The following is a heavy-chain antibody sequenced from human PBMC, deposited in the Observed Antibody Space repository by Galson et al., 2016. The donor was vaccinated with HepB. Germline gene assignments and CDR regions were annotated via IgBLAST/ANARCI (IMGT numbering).Heavy chain of an antibody. CDR3: ARDRGWQQFDF. V-gene: IGHV3-7*01. Sequence: SLRLSCAASGFSFSNSWMTWVRQTPGKALERVANIGHDESHKYYVASVRGRFTISRDNAKNSLYLQMNTLRAEDTAVYYCARDRGWQQFDFWGQGTPVTVSS. J-gene: IGHJ4*02. CDR2: IGHDESHK. D-gene: IGHD5-24*01. CDR1: GFSFSNSW.